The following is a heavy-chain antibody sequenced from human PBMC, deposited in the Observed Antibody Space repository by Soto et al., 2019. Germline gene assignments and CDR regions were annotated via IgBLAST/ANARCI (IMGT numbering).Heavy chain of an antibody. J-gene: IGHJ1*01. D-gene: IGHD3-3*02. CDR2: ISGDNGDT. Sequence: QVQLVQSGAEVKKPGASVKVSCKASGYTFTNYGTSWVRQAPGQGLEYMGWISGDNGDTHYAQKVQGRVTMTTDTSTNTAYMELRSLRPDEAAVYYFVRGPSLAYFQYWGQGTLVTVSS. V-gene: IGHV1-18*01. CDR3: VRGPSLAYFQY. CDR1: GYTFTNYG.